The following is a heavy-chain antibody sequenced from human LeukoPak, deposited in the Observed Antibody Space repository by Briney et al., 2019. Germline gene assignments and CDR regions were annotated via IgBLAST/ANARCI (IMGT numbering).Heavy chain of an antibody. D-gene: IGHD3-3*01. Sequence: GGSLRLSCAASGFTFSSYAMSWVRQAPGKGLEWVAVIWYDGSNKYYADSVKGRFTISRDNSKNTLYLQMNSLRAEDTAVYYCARVRGARYYYYYYGMDVWGQGTTVTVSS. V-gene: IGHV3-33*08. CDR1: GFTFSSYA. CDR3: ARVRGARYYYYYYGMDV. CDR2: IWYDGSNK. J-gene: IGHJ6*02.